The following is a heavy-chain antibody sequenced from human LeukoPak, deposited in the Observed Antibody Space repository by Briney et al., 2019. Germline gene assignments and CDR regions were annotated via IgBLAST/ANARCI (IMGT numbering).Heavy chain of an antibody. CDR1: GGTFNNYA. V-gene: IGHV1-69*10. J-gene: IGHJ4*02. Sequence: GASVRVSCKTSGGTFNNYAISGGSQAPGQGLEGMGRVITMFGIRSYPQTFRGRVNITADKATNTVYMELRSLRAEDTAIYYCATEPSRSYSFDHLDFWGRGTPVTVSS. CDR3: ATEPSRSYSFDHLDF. D-gene: IGHD5-12*01. CDR2: VITMFGIR.